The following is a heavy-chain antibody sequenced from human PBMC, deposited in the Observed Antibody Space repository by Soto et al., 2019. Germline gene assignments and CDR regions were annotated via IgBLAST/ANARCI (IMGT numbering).Heavy chain of an antibody. D-gene: IGHD5-18*01. Sequence: GASVKVSCKASGYTFTSYAMHWVRQAPGQRLEWMGWINAGNGNTKYSQKFQGRVTITRDTSASTAYMELSSLRSEDTAVYYCARPVQAMAHLDYWGQGTLVTVSS. CDR1: GYTFTSYA. J-gene: IGHJ4*02. CDR3: ARPVQAMAHLDY. V-gene: IGHV1-3*01. CDR2: INAGNGNT.